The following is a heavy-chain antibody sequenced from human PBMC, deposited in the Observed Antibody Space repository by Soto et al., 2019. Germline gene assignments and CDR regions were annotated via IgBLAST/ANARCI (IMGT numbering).Heavy chain of an antibody. D-gene: IGHD6-13*01. J-gene: IGHJ4*02. V-gene: IGHV4-34*01. Sequence: SETLSLTCTVSVGSISSNYGSWIRQPPGKGLEWIGEINHSGSTNYNPSLKSRVTISVDTSKNQFFLKLSPVTAADTAVYYCARGFPVAAAGTHFDYWGQGTLVTVSS. CDR3: ARGFPVAAAGTHFDY. CDR2: INHSGST. CDR1: VGSISSNY.